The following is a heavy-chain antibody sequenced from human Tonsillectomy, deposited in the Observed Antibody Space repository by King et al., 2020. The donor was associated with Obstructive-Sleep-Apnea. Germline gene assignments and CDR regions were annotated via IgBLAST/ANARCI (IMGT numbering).Heavy chain of an antibody. Sequence: VQLVESGGGVVQPGRSLRLSCAVSGFSFSSYAMHWVRQAPGKGLEWVAVISYDGSNKHYADSVKGRFTISRDNSKSTLYLQMNSLRAEDTDVYYCARRRVRGATYYYGMDVWGQGTTVTVSS. CDR1: GFSFSSYA. V-gene: IGHV3-30-3*01. J-gene: IGHJ6*02. CDR2: ISYDGSNK. CDR3: ARRRVRGATYYYGMDV. D-gene: IGHD1-26*01.